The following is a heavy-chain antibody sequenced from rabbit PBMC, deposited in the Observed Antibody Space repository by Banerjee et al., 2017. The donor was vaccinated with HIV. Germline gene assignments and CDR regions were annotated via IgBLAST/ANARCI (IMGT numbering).Heavy chain of an antibody. CDR3: ARESGSAGAGYAL. D-gene: IGHD6-1*01. CDR1: GFDFSSNA. J-gene: IGHJ3*01. V-gene: IGHV1S45*01. Sequence: LTCKASGFDFSSNAICWVRQAPGKGLEWIGTIYAGSSGSAYYASWVNGRFTISKTSPTTVTLQMTSLTVADMATYFCARESGSAGAGYALWGQGTLVTVS. CDR2: IYAGSSGSA.